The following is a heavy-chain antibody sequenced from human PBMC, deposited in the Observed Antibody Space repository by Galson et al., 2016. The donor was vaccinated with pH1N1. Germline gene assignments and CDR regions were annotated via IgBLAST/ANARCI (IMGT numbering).Heavy chain of an antibody. CDR3: GRRYYFDY. CDR1: GYTLSRYY. CDR2: IDPSSGST. V-gene: IGHV1-46*03. Sequence: SVKVSCKASGYTLSRYYMYWLRQAPGQGLEWMGIIDPSSGSTTYAQKFQGRVTMTHDMATNTVYMELSSQRSDDTAVYDCGRRYYFDYWGQGTLVAVTS. J-gene: IGHJ4*02.